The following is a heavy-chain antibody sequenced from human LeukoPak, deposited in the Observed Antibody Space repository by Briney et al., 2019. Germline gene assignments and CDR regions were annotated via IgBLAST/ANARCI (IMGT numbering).Heavy chain of an antibody. CDR1: GGTFSSYA. V-gene: IGHV1-69*04. J-gene: IGHJ6*02. CDR3: ARGRDGYNLRIYYYGMDV. Sequence: SVKVSCKASGGTFSSYAISWVRQAPGQGLEWMGRIIPIFGIANYAQKFQGRVTITADKSTSTAYMELSSLRSEDTAVYYCARGRDGYNLRIYYYGMDVWGQGTTVTVSS. CDR2: IIPIFGIA. D-gene: IGHD5-24*01.